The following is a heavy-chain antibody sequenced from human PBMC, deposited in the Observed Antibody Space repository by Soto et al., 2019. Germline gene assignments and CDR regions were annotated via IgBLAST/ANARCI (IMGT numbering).Heavy chain of an antibody. CDR1: GFSLSTSRVG. Sequence: QITLKESGPTLVKPTQTLTLTCTFSGFSLSTSRVGVAWIRQPPGKALEWLALIYWDDDMRYSPSLKRRLTITKDTSKNQVVLTMTNMDPVDTATYYCAHSKVRMITPLDVLDIWGQGTMVTVSS. CDR2: IYWDDDM. V-gene: IGHV2-5*02. CDR3: AHSKVRMITPLDVLDI. D-gene: IGHD3-16*01. J-gene: IGHJ3*02.